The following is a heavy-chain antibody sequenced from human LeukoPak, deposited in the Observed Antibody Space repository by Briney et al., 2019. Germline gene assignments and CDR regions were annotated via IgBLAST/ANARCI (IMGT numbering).Heavy chain of an antibody. D-gene: IGHD3-22*01. CDR3: ARSDYYDSSGYNY. J-gene: IGHJ4*02. CDR1: GGSFSGYY. V-gene: IGHV4-59*01. Sequence: CXVYGGSFSGYYWSWIRQPPGKGLEWIGYIYYSGSTNYNPSLKSRVTISVDTSKNQFSLKLSSVTAADTAVYYCARSDYYDSSGYNYWGQGTLVTVSS. CDR2: IYYSGST.